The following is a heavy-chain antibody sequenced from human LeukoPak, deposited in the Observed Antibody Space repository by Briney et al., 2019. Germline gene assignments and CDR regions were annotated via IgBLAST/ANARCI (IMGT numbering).Heavy chain of an antibody. J-gene: IGHJ6*03. CDR3: ARWVAASRYYYYMDV. D-gene: IGHD1-26*01. V-gene: IGHV1-18*01. CDR1: GYTFTSYG. CDR2: ISAYNGNT. Sequence: GASVKVSCKASGYTFTSYGISWVRQAPGQGLEWMGWISAYNGNTNYAQKLQGRVTMTTDTSTSTAYMELRSLRSDDTAVYYCARWVAASRYYYYMDVWGKGTTVTVSS.